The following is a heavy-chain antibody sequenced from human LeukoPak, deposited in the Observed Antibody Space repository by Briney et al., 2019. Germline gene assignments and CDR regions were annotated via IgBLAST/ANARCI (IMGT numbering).Heavy chain of an antibody. CDR2: ISSRGTTM. V-gene: IGHV3-48*02. CDR3: ARGGSYPFDY. CDR1: GFTFSSYS. J-gene: IGHJ4*02. D-gene: IGHD3-16*02. Sequence: GESLRLSCAASGFTFSSYSMNWVRQAPGKGLEWVSYISSRGTTMYYADSVKGRFTISRDNAKNSVHLQMNSLRDDDTAVYYCARGGSYPFDYWGQGTLVTFSP.